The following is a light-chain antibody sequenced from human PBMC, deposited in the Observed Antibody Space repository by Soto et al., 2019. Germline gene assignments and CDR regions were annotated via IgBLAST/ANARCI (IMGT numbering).Light chain of an antibody. CDR1: QSVSGY. Sequence: EIVITQSPVTLSVSPGGRATLSCRASQSVSGYLDWFQQKPGQAPRLVLQRIFIRAIGVPARFSGSGSETEFTLTISGLQSEDSGVYYCLQHYAWPWTFGQGTKVDIK. CDR2: RIF. CDR3: LQHYAWPWT. V-gene: IGKV3-15*01. J-gene: IGKJ1*01.